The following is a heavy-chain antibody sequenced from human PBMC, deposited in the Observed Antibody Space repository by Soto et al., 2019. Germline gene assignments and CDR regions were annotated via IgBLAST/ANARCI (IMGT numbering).Heavy chain of an antibody. D-gene: IGHD2-15*01. CDR2: IIPIVGTR. CDR1: GGTFSNYA. V-gene: IGHV1-69*11. Sequence: QVQLVQSGAEVKKPGSSVKVSCKASGGTFSNYAITWVRQAPGQGLEWLGRIIPIVGTRDYAQKFQDRVTISADDSTTRAYMELSSLRSDDTAVYYCAKDGGREGYFGNWFDPGGQGTLVTVSS. CDR3: AKDGGREGYFGNWFDP. J-gene: IGHJ5*02.